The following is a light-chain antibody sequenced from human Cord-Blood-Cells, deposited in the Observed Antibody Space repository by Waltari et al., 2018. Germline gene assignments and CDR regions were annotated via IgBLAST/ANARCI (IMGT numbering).Light chain of an antibody. V-gene: IGKV1-33*01. CDR2: DAS. CDR3: QQYDNLPLT. CDR1: QDISNY. J-gene: IGKJ4*01. Sequence: DIQMPQYPSSLSASVGDRVTITCQASQDISNYLNWYQQKPGKAPKLLIYDASNLETGVPSRFSGSGSGTDFTFTISSLQPEDIATYYCQQYDNLPLTFGGGTKVEIK.